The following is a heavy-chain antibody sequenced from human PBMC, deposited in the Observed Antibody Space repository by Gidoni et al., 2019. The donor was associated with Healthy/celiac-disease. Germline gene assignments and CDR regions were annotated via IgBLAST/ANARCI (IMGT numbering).Heavy chain of an antibody. D-gene: IGHD6-19*01. CDR3: AKDIAPVAVAGQTGDAFDI. CDR1: GFTFDDYA. V-gene: IGHV3-9*01. Sequence: EVQLVESGGGLVQPGRSLRLSCAASGFTFDDYAMHWVRQAPGQGLEWVAGFSWDSGSIGYADSVKGRFTISRDNAKNSLYLQMNSLRAEDTALYYCAKDIAPVAVAGQTGDAFDIWGQGTMVTVSS. J-gene: IGHJ3*02. CDR2: FSWDSGSI.